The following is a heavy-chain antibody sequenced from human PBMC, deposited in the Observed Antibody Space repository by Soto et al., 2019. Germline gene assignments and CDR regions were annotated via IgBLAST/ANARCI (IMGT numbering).Heavy chain of an antibody. D-gene: IGHD6-25*01. Sequence: SETLSLTCAVYGGSFSGYYWSWIRQPPGKGLEWIGEINHSGSTNYILSLKSRVTISVDTSKNQFSLKLRSVSAADTAVYYCARGPVCSASSAPFDYWGKGNLVAVAS. J-gene: IGHJ4*02. CDR2: INHSGST. CDR3: ARGPVCSASSAPFDY. CDR1: GGSFSGYY. V-gene: IGHV4-34*01.